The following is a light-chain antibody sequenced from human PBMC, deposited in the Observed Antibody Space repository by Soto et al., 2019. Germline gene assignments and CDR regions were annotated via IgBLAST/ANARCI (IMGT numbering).Light chain of an antibody. J-gene: IGKJ4*01. CDR2: DAS. CDR1: QSISSW. Sequence: DIQMTQSPSTLSASVGDRVTITCRASQSISSWLAWYQQKPEKAPKLLIYDASSLESGVPSRFSGSGSGTEFTLTISSLQPDDFATYYCQQYNSSPLTFGGGTKVEIK. V-gene: IGKV1-5*01. CDR3: QQYNSSPLT.